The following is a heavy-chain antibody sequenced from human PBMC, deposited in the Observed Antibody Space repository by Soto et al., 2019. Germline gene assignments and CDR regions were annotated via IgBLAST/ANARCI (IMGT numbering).Heavy chain of an antibody. V-gene: IGHV1-18*01. CDR3: ARAIAFSIDH. J-gene: IGHJ4*02. D-gene: IGHD2-21*01. Sequence: QVQLVQSGAEVKKPGASGKVSCKASGYTFRNYGISWMRQAPGQGLEWMGWINNYDGNINLTQKFRGRITVTADTSTTTVYMELENLTSDDTAVYYCARAIAFSIDHWGQGTLVIVSS. CDR1: GYTFRNYG. CDR2: INNYDGNI.